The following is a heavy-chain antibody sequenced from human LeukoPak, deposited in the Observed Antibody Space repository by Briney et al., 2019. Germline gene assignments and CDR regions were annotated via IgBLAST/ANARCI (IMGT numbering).Heavy chain of an antibody. Sequence: SETPSLTCAVYGGSFSGYYWSWIRQPPGKGLEWIGEINHSGSTNYNPSLKSRVTISVDTSKNQLSLKLSSVTAADTAVYYCAVIYDFWSDYRRDYWGQGTLVTVSS. CDR2: INHSGST. CDR3: AVIYDFWSDYRRDY. J-gene: IGHJ4*02. D-gene: IGHD3-3*01. V-gene: IGHV4-34*01. CDR1: GGSFSGYY.